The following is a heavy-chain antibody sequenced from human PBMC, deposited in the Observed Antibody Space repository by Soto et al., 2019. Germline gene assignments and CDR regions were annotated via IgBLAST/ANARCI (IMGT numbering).Heavy chain of an antibody. J-gene: IGHJ6*03. CDR3: ARDGREWFGELYYYMDV. CDR1: GFTFSSHG. D-gene: IGHD3-10*01. Sequence: QVQLVESGGGVVQPGRSLRLSCAASGFTFSSHGMHWVRQAPGKGLEWVAVLWFDGSNQYYTESVKGRFTISRDNSKNTLYLQMNSLRDEDTAVYYCARDGREWFGELYYYMDVWGKGTTVTVSS. CDR2: LWFDGSNQ. V-gene: IGHV3-33*01.